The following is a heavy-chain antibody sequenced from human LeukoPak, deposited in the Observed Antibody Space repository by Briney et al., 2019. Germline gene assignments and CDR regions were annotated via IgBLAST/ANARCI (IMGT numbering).Heavy chain of an antibody. Sequence: GGSLRLSCAASGFTFSDYYMSWIRQAPGKGLEWVSYISSSGSTIYYADSVKGRFTISRDNAKNSLYLQMNSLRAEDTAVYYCAKDPGIAAESPHYYFDYWGQGTLVTVSS. CDR3: AKDPGIAAESPHYYFDY. D-gene: IGHD6-13*01. CDR1: GFTFSDYY. J-gene: IGHJ4*02. V-gene: IGHV3-11*04. CDR2: ISSSGSTI.